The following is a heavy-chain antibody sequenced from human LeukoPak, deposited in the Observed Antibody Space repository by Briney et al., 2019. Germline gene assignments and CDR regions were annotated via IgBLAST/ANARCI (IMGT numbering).Heavy chain of an antibody. CDR2: ISSSGRTI. CDR1: GFSFSSYE. J-gene: IGHJ6*03. V-gene: IGHV3-48*03. Sequence: PGGSLRLSCAASGFSFSSYEMNWVRQAPGKGLEWVSYISSSGRTIYYADSVKGRFTISRDNAKNSLYLQMNSLRAEDTAVYYCAKTAYYYYMDVWGKGTTVTVSS. CDR3: AKTAYYYYMDV.